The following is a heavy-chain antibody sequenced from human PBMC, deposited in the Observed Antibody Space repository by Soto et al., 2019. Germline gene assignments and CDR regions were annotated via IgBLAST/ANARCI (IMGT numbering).Heavy chain of an antibody. CDR3: ARQLGWGRYYYHGMDV. V-gene: IGHV4-4*02. J-gene: IGHJ6*02. D-gene: IGHD3-16*01. CDR2: IYHSGST. Sequence: PSETLYLTCAVSGGSISSSNWWSWVRQPPGKGLEWIGEIYHSGSTNYNPSLKSRVTISVDKSKNQFSLKLSSVTAADTAVYYCARQLGWGRYYYHGMDVWGQGTTVTVSS. CDR1: GGSISSSNW.